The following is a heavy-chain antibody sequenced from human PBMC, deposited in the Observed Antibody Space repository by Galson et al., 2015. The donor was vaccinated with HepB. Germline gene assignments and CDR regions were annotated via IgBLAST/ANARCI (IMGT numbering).Heavy chain of an antibody. CDR3: ARTPHSDFWSGPRYYFDY. J-gene: IGHJ4*02. V-gene: IGHV3-11*01. D-gene: IGHD3-3*01. CDR1: GFTFSDYY. Sequence: SLRLSCAASGFTFSDYYMSWIRQAPGKGLEWVSYISSSGSTIYYADSVKGRFTISRDNAKNSLYLQMNSLRAEDTAVYYCARTPHSDFWSGPRYYFDYWGQGTLVTVSS. CDR2: ISSSGSTI.